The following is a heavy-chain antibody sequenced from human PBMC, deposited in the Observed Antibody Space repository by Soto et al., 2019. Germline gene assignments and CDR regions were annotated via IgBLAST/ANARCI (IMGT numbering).Heavy chain of an antibody. V-gene: IGHV4-31*03. CDR3: ARDKSSGWTNGHGK. Sequence: PSETLSLTCTVSGGSISSGGYYWSWIRQHPGKGLEWIGYIYCSGSTYYNPSLKSRVTISVDTSKNQFSLKLSSVTAADTAVYYCARDKSSGWTNGHGKWGQGTLVTVSS. CDR1: GGSISSGGYY. D-gene: IGHD6-19*01. CDR2: IYCSGST. J-gene: IGHJ4*02.